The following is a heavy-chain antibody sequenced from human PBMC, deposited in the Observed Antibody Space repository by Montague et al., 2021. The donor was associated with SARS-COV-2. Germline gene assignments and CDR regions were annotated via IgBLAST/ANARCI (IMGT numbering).Heavy chain of an antibody. CDR1: GGSFSGYY. V-gene: IGHV4-34*01. CDR2: INHRGST. D-gene: IGHD3-3*01. Sequence: SETLSLTCAVYGGSFSGYYWSWIRQPPGKGLEWIGEINHRGSTNYNPSLKSRVIISVDTSKNQFSLKLSSVTAADTAVYYCARATVPRSMTLFGVIISGHDFDIWGQGTMVTVSS. J-gene: IGHJ3*02. CDR3: ARATVPRSMTLFGVIISGHDFDI.